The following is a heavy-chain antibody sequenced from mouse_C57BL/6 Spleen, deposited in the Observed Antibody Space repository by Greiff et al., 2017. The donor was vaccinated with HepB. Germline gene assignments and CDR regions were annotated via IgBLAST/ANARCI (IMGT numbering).Heavy chain of an antibody. CDR3: APSTVVAGDYAMDY. Sequence: VQLQQSGAELVKPGASVKISCKASGYAFSSYWMNWVKQRPGKGLEWIGQIYPGDGDTNYNGKFKGKATLTADKSSSTAYMQLSSLTSEDSAVYFCAPSTVVAGDYAMDYWGQGTSVTVSS. V-gene: IGHV1-80*01. CDR2: IYPGDGDT. CDR1: GYAFSSYW. D-gene: IGHD1-1*01. J-gene: IGHJ4*01.